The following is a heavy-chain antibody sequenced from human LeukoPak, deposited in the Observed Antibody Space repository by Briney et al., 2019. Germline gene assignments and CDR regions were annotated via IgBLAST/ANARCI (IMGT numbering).Heavy chain of an antibody. J-gene: IGHJ4*02. CDR2: ISSSSSYI. V-gene: IGHV3-11*06. CDR3: ARHYSSSFDY. Sequence: GGSLRLSCAASGFTFSDYYMSWIRQAPGKGLEWVSSISSSSSYIYYADSVKGRFTISRDNAKNSLYLQMNSLRAEDTAVYYCARHYSSSFDYWGQGTLVTVSS. CDR1: GFTFSDYY. D-gene: IGHD6-13*01.